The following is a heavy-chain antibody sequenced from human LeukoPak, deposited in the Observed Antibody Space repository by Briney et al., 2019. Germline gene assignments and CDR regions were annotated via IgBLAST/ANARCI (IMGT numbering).Heavy chain of an antibody. CDR3: ARVRYYDRDAFDI. Sequence: SETLSLTCTVSGGSISSSSYYWGWIRQPPGKGLEWIGSIYYSGSTYYNPSLKSRVTISVDTSKNQFSLKLSSVTAADTAVYYCARVRYYDRDAFDIWGQGTMVTVSS. CDR2: IYYSGST. V-gene: IGHV4-39*07. D-gene: IGHD3-22*01. J-gene: IGHJ3*02. CDR1: GGSISSSSYY.